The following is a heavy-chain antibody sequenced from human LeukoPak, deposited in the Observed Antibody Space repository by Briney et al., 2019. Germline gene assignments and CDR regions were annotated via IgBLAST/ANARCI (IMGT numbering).Heavy chain of an antibody. J-gene: IGHJ4*02. CDR2: ISGTGDST. D-gene: IGHD4-11*01. CDR1: GVRFSTYA. CDR3: AKARTTVTTGNYFDD. Sequence: GGSLRLSCAASGVRFSTYAVSWVRQAPGKGLEWVAGISGTGDSTFYADSVKGRFTISRDNSKNTLYLQMNSLSADDTALYYCAKARTTVTTGNYFDDWGQGTLVTVSS. V-gene: IGHV3-23*01.